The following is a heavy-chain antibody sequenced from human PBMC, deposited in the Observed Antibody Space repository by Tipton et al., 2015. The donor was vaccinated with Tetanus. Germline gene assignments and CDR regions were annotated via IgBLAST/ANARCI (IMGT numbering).Heavy chain of an antibody. D-gene: IGHD7-27*01. Sequence: TLSLTCTVSGGSISTTSDYWGWIRQSPGTGLEWIGSLYYTGTTYYNPSLKSRLTISVDTSKNQFSLGLSSVTASDTAVYFCARHSLKLGMWAFDIWGRGTLVPVSS. J-gene: IGHJ3*02. CDR3: ARHSLKLGMWAFDI. V-gene: IGHV4-39*01. CDR2: LYYTGTT. CDR1: GGSISTTSDY.